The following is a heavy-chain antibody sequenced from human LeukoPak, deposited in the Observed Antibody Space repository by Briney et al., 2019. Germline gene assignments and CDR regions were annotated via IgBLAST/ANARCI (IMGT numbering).Heavy chain of an antibody. CDR1: GFTVSNNY. D-gene: IGHD3-22*01. CDR3: AKIKHRVTMIVVVIPYYFDY. Sequence: PGGSLRLSCAASGFTVSNNYMSWVRQAPGKGPEYVSVIYSDGSTYYADSVKGRFTISRDNSKNTLYLQMNSLRAGDTAVYYCAKIKHRVTMIVVVIPYYFDYWGQGTLVAVST. CDR2: IYSDGST. V-gene: IGHV3-53*01. J-gene: IGHJ4*02.